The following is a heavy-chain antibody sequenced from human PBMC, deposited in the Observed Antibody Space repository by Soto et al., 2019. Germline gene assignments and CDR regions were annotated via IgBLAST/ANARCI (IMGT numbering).Heavy chain of an antibody. Sequence: ASVKVSCKASGGTFSSYAISWVRQAPGQGLEWMGGIIPIFGTANYAQKFQGRVTITADESTSTAYMELSSLRSEDTAVYYCARAHYYDSSGYYDARGGYYFDYWGQGTLVTVSS. J-gene: IGHJ4*02. CDR3: ARAHYYDSSGYYDARGGYYFDY. CDR1: GGTFSSYA. D-gene: IGHD3-22*01. V-gene: IGHV1-69*13. CDR2: IIPIFGTA.